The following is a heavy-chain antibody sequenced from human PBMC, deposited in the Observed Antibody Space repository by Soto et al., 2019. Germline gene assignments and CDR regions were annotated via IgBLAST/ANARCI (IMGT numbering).Heavy chain of an antibody. CDR3: ARDRNWVDP. J-gene: IGHJ5*02. Sequence: QVQLVQSGAEVKKPGASVKVSCKASGYTLTSYDISWVRQAPGQGLEWMGWMSTSNGNTNYAQKLQGRVTMTTDTSTSTANMELRSLRPDDTAVYFCARDRNWVDPWGQGTLVTVS. V-gene: IGHV1-18*01. CDR1: GYTLTSYD. CDR2: MSTSNGNT.